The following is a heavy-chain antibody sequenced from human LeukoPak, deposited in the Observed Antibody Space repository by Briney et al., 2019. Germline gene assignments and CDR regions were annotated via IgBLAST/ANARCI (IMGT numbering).Heavy chain of an antibody. CDR3: SRIVVGY. Sequence: GGSVKLSCEASGFTVSSNYISWVRQAPGKGPEWVAVIYSYGSTYYVDPRMRGFTIPRHKSQNPQYLQMNRQRAEDTAVYYCSRIVVGYWGQGTLVTVSS. D-gene: IGHD3-16*02. CDR1: GFTVSSNY. J-gene: IGHJ4*02. CDR2: IYSYGST. V-gene: IGHV3-53*04.